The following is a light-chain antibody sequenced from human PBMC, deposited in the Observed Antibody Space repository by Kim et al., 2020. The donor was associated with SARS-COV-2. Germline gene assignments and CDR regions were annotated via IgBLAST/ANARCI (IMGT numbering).Light chain of an antibody. J-gene: IGKJ5*01. CDR3: QQYVNRNLSIT. CDR2: DVS. CDR1: QDIFNS. Sequence: DIQMTQSPSSLSASLGDRVIITCQASQDIFNSLNWYQHKPGKAPKVLIYDVSTFEKGVPSRFSGSWSGTEFILTINNLQPEDSAKNYSQQYVNRNLSITIGQGTRLGIK. V-gene: IGKV1-33*01.